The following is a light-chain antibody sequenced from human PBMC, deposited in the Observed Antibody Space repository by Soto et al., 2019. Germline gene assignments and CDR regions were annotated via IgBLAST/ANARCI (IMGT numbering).Light chain of an antibody. CDR2: EVS. J-gene: IGLJ2*01. CDR3: SSYTSTSTYVI. CDR1: SSDIGAYNY. V-gene: IGLV2-14*01. Sequence: QSALTQPASVSGSPGQSITISCTGASSDIGAYNYVSWYQQHPGQAPKLMIYEVSNRPSGVSNRFSGSKSGNTGSLTISGLQAEDEAVYYCSSYTSTSTYVIFGGGTKLTVL.